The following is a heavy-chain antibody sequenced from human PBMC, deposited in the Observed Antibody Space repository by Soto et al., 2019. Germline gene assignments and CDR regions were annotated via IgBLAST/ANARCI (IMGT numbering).Heavy chain of an antibody. V-gene: IGHV3-48*01. CDR3: ARDPRDCSGCPRSVYFYYGMDV. J-gene: IGHJ6*02. D-gene: IGHD6-19*01. CDR2: IGIGSSTK. Sequence: GGSLRLSCAASGFTFRNYGMNWVRQAPGKGLEWVSYIGIGSSTKYYADSVKGRFTISRDNAKNSLYLQMNSLRAEDTAVYYCARDPRDCSGCPRSVYFYYGMDVWGQGTTVTVSS. CDR1: GFTFRNYG.